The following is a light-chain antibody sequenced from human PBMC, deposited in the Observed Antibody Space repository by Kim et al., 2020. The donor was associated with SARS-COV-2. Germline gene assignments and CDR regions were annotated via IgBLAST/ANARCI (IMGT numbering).Light chain of an antibody. Sequence: PGQRVTIFWSGSRSNIGKNYVYWYQQLPGMAPKLLIYRNNQRPSGVPDRFSGSKSGISASLAISGLRSEDEADYYCAAWDDSLSVVFGGGTKVTVL. CDR2: RNN. CDR3: AAWDDSLSVV. J-gene: IGLJ3*02. V-gene: IGLV1-47*01. CDR1: RSNIGKNY.